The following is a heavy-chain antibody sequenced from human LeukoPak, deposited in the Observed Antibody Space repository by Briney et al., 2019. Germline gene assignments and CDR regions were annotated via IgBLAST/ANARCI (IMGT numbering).Heavy chain of an antibody. CDR2: IYDSGST. D-gene: IGHD6-13*01. V-gene: IGHV4-39*07. J-gene: IGHJ4*02. CDR3: ARTSKQQLSSPYYFDY. Sequence: SETLCLTCTVSGGSISSSSYYWGWIRQPPGKGLEWIGSIYDSGSTYYNPSLKSRVTISVDTSKNQFSLKLSSVTAADTAVYYCARTSKQQLSSPYYFDYWGQGTLVTVSS. CDR1: GGSISSSSYY.